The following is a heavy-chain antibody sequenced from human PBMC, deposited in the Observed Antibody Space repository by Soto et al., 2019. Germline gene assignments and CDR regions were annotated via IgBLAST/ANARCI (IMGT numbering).Heavy chain of an antibody. CDR2: IGTAGDT. CDR1: GFTFSSYD. Sequence: GGSLRLSCAASGFTFSSYDMHWVRQATGKGLEWVSAIGTAGDTYYPGSVKGRFTISRENAKNSLYLQMNSLRAEDTAVYYCARTPGDLRYYYYGMDVWGQGTTVTVSS. J-gene: IGHJ6*02. D-gene: IGHD3-10*01. V-gene: IGHV3-13*01. CDR3: ARTPGDLRYYYYGMDV.